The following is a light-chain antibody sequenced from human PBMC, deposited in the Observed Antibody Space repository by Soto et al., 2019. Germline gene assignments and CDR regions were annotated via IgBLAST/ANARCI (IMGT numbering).Light chain of an antibody. Sequence: QSALTQPASVSGSPGQSITISCTGTSGDVGAYNYVSWYQQHPGKDPRLMIYDVSNRPSGASNRFSGSKSGNTASLTISGLQAEDEADYYCSSFTNTYTYVFGTGTK. CDR1: SGDVGAYNY. V-gene: IGLV2-14*01. CDR2: DVS. CDR3: SSFTNTYTYV. J-gene: IGLJ1*01.